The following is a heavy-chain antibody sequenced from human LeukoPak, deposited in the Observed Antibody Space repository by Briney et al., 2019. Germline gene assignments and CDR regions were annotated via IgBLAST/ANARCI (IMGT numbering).Heavy chain of an antibody. CDR2: ISSSSSTI. V-gene: IGHV3-48*04. Sequence: GGSLRLSCAASGFTFSSYSMNWVRQAPGKGLEWVSYISSSSSTIYYADSVKGRFTISRDNAKNSLYLQMNSLRAEDTAVYYCARRLISSSSLDAFDIWGPGTMVTVSS. D-gene: IGHD6-6*01. J-gene: IGHJ3*02. CDR1: GFTFSSYS. CDR3: ARRLISSSSLDAFDI.